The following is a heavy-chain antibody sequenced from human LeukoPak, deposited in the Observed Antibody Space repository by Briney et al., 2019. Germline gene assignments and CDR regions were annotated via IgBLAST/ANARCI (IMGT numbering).Heavy chain of an antibody. CDR2: ISHSGRT. J-gene: IGHJ5*02. CDR1: GGSFSTYY. D-gene: IGHD1-14*01. CDR3: AREPDGIRFDP. V-gene: IGHV4-34*01. Sequence: SETLSLTCAVYGGSFSTYYWSSWIRRSPGKGLEWIGEISHSGRTKYNPSPKSRVTISEDTSKNQFSLILSSVTAADTAVYYCAREPDGIRFDPWGQGTLVTVSS.